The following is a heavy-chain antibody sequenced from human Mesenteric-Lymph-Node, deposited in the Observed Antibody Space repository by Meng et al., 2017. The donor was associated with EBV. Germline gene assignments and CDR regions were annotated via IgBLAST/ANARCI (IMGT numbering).Heavy chain of an antibody. CDR3: ARDWSSVIMNKGNY. D-gene: IGHD3-16*01. Sequence: VHMVQLGVELKKPGAAVRVSCKASGYPFTDYAMNWVRQAPGQGLEWMGWIDTNTGSPTYAQGFTGRFVFSLDTSVSTAYLQITSLKADDSAVYYCARDWSSVIMNKGNYWGQGTLVTVSS. J-gene: IGHJ4*02. CDR1: GYPFTDYA. CDR2: IDTNTGSP. V-gene: IGHV7-4-1*02.